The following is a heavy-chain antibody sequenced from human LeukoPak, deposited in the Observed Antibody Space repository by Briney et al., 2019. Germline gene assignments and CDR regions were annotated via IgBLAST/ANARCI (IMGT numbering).Heavy chain of an antibody. CDR2: IYGGDAA. CDR1: GINASSNY. V-gene: IGHV3-66*02. J-gene: IGHJ4*02. CDR3: VTSTGQQFIPYDY. Sequence: GGSLRLSCAASGINASSNYMTWIRQAPGKGLEWVSLIYGGDAAYYAESVRGRFMISRDNLKNTLFLQMSSLRVEDTAVYYCVTSTGQQFIPYDYWGQGTHVTVSS. D-gene: IGHD6-13*01.